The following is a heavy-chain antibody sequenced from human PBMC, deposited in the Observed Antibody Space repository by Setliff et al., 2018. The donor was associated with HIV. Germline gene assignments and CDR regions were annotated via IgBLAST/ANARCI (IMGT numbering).Heavy chain of an antibody. J-gene: IGHJ4*02. D-gene: IGHD3-3*01. V-gene: IGHV4-38-2*01. CDR1: GYSISSGYY. CDR2: IYHSGGT. Sequence: PSETLSLTCAVSGYSISSGYYWGWIRQPPGRGLEWIGNIYHSGGTHYNPSLRSRVTISVDTSKNHFSLKLSSVTAADTAVFYCARVPFTTGFDYWGQGILGGHRLL. CDR3: ARVPFTTGFDY.